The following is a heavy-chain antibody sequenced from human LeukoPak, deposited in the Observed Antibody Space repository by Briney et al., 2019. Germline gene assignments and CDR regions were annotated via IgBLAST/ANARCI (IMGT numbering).Heavy chain of an antibody. CDR3: ATETNGRHYDY. J-gene: IGHJ4*02. D-gene: IGHD1-14*01. Sequence: GGSLRLSCTASGLTFSTSGFNWVRQAPGKGLEWVASIGPTGSDRYHADSTKGPSTIYRDNANNFLYLQMNSLRAEDTAVYYCATETNGRHYDYWGQGTLLTVSS. CDR1: GLTFSTSG. CDR2: IGPTGSDR. V-gene: IGHV3-21*06.